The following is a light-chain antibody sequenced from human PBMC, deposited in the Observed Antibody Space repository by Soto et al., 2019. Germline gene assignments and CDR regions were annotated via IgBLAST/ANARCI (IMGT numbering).Light chain of an antibody. CDR1: STDIGAYKF. CDR3: ISYRSFDTYV. J-gene: IGLJ1*01. CDR2: DVT. V-gene: IGLV2-14*03. Sequence: QSVLTQPASVSASPGQSITISCTGTSTDIGAYKFVSWYQQHPGKAPKLMIYDVTSRPSGVSNRFSGSKCGNTASLIIAGLHDEDEADYYCISYRSFDTYVFGTGTKLTVL.